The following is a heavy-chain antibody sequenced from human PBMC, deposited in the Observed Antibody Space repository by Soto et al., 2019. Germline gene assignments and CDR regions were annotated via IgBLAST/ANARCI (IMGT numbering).Heavy chain of an antibody. V-gene: IGHV4-59*01. CDR1: GGSISSYY. D-gene: IGHD3-10*01. CDR2: IYCSGST. Sequence: SETLSRTCTVSGGSISSYYWSWIWQPPGKGLEWIGYIYCSGSTNYNPSLKSRVTISVDTSKNQFSLKLSSVTAADTAVYYCARDGGYYGSGSYLGLDPWGQGTLVTVSS. J-gene: IGHJ5*02. CDR3: ARDGGYYGSGSYLGLDP.